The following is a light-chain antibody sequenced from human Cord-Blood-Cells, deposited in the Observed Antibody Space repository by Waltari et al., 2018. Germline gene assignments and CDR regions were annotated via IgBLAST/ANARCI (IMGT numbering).Light chain of an antibody. V-gene: IGLV2-23*02. J-gene: IGLJ1*01. CDR3: CSYAGSSTYV. CDR2: EVS. Sequence: QSALTQPASVSGSPGQSITISCTGTSSDVGSYNLVSWYQQHPGKAPKLMIYEVSKRPAGVSKRVSGSKSGNTACLTISGLQAEDEADYYCCSYAGSSTYVFGTGTKVTVL. CDR1: SSDVGSYNL.